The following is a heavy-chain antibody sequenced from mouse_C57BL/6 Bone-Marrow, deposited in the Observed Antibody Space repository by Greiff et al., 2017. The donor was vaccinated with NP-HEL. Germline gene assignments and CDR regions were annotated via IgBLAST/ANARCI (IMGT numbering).Heavy chain of an antibody. CDR3: ARYDGYYDAMDY. J-gene: IGHJ4*01. D-gene: IGHD2-3*01. V-gene: IGHV1-81*01. CDR1: GYTFTSYG. Sequence: VQLQQSGAELARPGASAKLSCKASGYTFTSYGISLVKQRTGQGLEWIGEIYPRSGNTYYNEKFKGKATLTADKSSSTAYMELRSLTSEDSAVYFGARYDGYYDAMDYWGQGTSVTVSS. CDR2: IYPRSGNT.